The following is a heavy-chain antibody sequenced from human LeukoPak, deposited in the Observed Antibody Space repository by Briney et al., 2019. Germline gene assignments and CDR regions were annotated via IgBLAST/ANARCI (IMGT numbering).Heavy chain of an antibody. D-gene: IGHD4-23*01. CDR3: ARAKVFRERKELYGGKGGFDY. V-gene: IGHV1-18*01. CDR1: GYTFTSHG. Sequence: ASVKVSCKASGYTFTSHGITWVRQAPGQGFEWMGWISAYNGDTKYPETSQVRVTLTTDTSTNTVYMELRNLKSDDTAVYYCARAKVFRERKELYGGKGGFDYWGQGTLVTVSS. CDR2: ISAYNGDT. J-gene: IGHJ4*02.